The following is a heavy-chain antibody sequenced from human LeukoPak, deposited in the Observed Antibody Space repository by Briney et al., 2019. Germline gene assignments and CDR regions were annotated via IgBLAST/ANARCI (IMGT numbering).Heavy chain of an antibody. D-gene: IGHD5-18*01. J-gene: IGHJ3*02. CDR2: IYTSGST. Sequence: SETLSLTCTVSGGSISSGSYYWSWIRQPAGKGLEWIGRIYTSGSTNYNPSLKSRVTILVDTSKNQFSLKLSSVTAADTAVYYCARGLDTDTYDAFDIWGQGTMVTVSS. CDR1: GGSISSGSYY. CDR3: ARGLDTDTYDAFDI. V-gene: IGHV4-61*02.